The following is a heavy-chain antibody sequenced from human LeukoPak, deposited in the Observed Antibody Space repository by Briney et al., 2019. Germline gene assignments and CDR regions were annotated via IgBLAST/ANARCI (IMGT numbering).Heavy chain of an antibody. CDR2: IWSDGINK. Sequence: GGSLRLSCAASGFTFSNFGIHWVRQAPGRGLEWVAVIWSDGINKYYGDSVKGRFTISRDNSKNTLYLQMNSLRAEDTAVYYCAKVFPYYDSSGRYFDYWGQGTLVTVSS. CDR3: AKVFPYYDSSGRYFDY. V-gene: IGHV3-33*06. CDR1: GFTFSNFG. D-gene: IGHD3-22*01. J-gene: IGHJ4*02.